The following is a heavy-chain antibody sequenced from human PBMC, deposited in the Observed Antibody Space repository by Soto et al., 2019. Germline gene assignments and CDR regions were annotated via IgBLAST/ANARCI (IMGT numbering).Heavy chain of an antibody. Sequence: QVQLQESGPGLVKPSQTLSLTCTVSGGSISSGDYYWSWIRQPPGKGLEWIGYIYYSGSTYYNPSLKSRVTISVDTSKNQFSLKLSSVTAADTAVYYCARDFQVTRGYYYGMDVWGQGTTVTVSS. J-gene: IGHJ6*02. D-gene: IGHD4-4*01. CDR2: IYYSGST. CDR3: ARDFQVTRGYYYGMDV. CDR1: GGSISSGDYY. V-gene: IGHV4-30-4*01.